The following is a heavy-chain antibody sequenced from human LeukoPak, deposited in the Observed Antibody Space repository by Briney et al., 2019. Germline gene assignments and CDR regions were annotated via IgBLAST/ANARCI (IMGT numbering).Heavy chain of an antibody. J-gene: IGHJ6*04. Sequence: PGGSDSPARPPSSPRFTSYEMNSGRQDPGNGREWISYISSSGTLTHYAESVEGRSIISRDNAKNSLYLQMNSLRGEDTAIYYCARDGTPISSSGWVYMDVWGKGTTVTISS. CDR3: ARDGTPISSSGWVYMDV. CDR2: ISSSGTLT. CDR1: SPRFTSYE. D-gene: IGHD6-25*01. V-gene: IGHV3-48*03.